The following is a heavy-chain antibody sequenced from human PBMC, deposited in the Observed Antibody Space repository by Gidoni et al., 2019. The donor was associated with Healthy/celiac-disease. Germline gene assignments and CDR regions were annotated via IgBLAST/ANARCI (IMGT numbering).Heavy chain of an antibody. CDR1: GFTFSSYS. CDR2: ISSSSSTI. Sequence: GGSLRLSCAASGFTFSSYSMNWVRQAPGKGLEWVSYISSSSSTIYYADSVKGRFTISRDNAKNSLYLQMNSLRDEDTAVYYCERDFGDYYGSGSLSPGGMDVWGQGTTVTVSS. J-gene: IGHJ6*02. D-gene: IGHD3-10*01. V-gene: IGHV3-48*02. CDR3: ERDFGDYYGSGSLSPGGMDV.